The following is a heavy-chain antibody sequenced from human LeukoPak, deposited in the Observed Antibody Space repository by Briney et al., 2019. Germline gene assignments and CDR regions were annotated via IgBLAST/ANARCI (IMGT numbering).Heavy chain of an antibody. D-gene: IGHD6-19*01. J-gene: IGHJ5*02. CDR3: AKGYSSGWYVSWFDP. CDR2: IHYSGIT. CDR1: GGSISTAY. V-gene: IGHV4-59*01. Sequence: SETLSLTCSVSGGSISTAYWSWIRQPPGKGLEWIGNIHYSGITNYNSSLKSRVSISLDTSKNQFSLKMISVSTADTAVYYCAKGYSSGWYVSWFDPWGQGTLVTVSS.